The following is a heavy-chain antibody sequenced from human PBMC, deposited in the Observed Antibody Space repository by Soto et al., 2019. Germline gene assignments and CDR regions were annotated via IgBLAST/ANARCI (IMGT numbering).Heavy chain of an antibody. V-gene: IGHV3-64*02. Sequence: EVQLVESGEGLVQPGGSLRLSCAASGFTFSSYNIHWIRQAPGKGLEFVSAISRSGDRTYYADSVKGRFTITRDNSKNAVWVQMGSLRVEDMAVYYCAGACCSSGQCYYFDYWGRGALVSVSS. CDR3: AGACCSSGQCYYFDY. D-gene: IGHD2-15*01. CDR2: ISRSGDRT. J-gene: IGHJ4*02. CDR1: GFTFSSYN.